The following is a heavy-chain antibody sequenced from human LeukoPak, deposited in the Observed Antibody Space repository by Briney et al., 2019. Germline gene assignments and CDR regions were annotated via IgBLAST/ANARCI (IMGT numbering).Heavy chain of an antibody. CDR3: AAEILVGATTGYYYYYGMDV. CDR2: IVVGSGNT. CDR1: GFTFTSSA. V-gene: IGHV1-58*02. J-gene: IGHJ6*02. Sequence: SVKVSCKASGFTFTSSAMQWVRQARGQRLEWIGWIVVGSGNTNYAQKFQERVTITRDMSTSTAYMELSSLRSEDTAVYYCAAEILVGATTGYYYYYGMDVWGQGTTVTVSS. D-gene: IGHD1-26*01.